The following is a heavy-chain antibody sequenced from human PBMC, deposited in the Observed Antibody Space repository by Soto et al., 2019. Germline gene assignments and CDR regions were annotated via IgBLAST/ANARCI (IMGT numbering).Heavy chain of an antibody. D-gene: IGHD3-22*01. CDR1: VGSVISGNFY. CDR2: IYYNGNT. V-gene: IGHV4-61*01. Sequence: PSETLSLTCTFSVGSVISGNFYWVWIRQPPGKALEWIGYIYYNGNTNYNPSLKSRVTISLDTSKNQFSLKLSSVTAADTAVYYCARRTVITGLNDYWGQGTLVTVSS. CDR3: ARRTVITGLNDY. J-gene: IGHJ4*02.